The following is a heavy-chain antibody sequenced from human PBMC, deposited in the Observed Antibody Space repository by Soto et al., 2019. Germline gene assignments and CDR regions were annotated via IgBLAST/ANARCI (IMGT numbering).Heavy chain of an antibody. CDR3: VRQKGTY. Sequence: HVQLVESGGGLVKPGGSRRLSCAASGFIFSDDDMTWMRQAPGKGLESVAYVSISGTDTEYADSVKGRFTISRDNAKNSLYLQMTNLRAEDTAVYYCVRQKGTYWGQGTLLTVSS. CDR1: GFIFSDDD. D-gene: IGHD3-16*01. CDR2: VSISGTDT. V-gene: IGHV3-11*05. J-gene: IGHJ4*02.